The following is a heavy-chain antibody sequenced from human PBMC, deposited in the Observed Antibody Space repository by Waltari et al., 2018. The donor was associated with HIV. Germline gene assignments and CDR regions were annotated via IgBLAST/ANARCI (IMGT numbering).Heavy chain of an antibody. D-gene: IGHD2-21*01. Sequence: EVQLVTAGGRLVLPGGSLRLSCTASTFLVLDNYITWVRQAPGTGLEWVSVLYVDGTSHYSDSVRGRFIVSGDKSKNTVFLQMNYLIVEDTALYFCVKGVKFYGPWGQGTQVTVSP. V-gene: IGHV3-53*04. CDR3: VKGVKFYGP. CDR1: TFLVLDNY. J-gene: IGHJ5*02. CDR2: LYVDGTS.